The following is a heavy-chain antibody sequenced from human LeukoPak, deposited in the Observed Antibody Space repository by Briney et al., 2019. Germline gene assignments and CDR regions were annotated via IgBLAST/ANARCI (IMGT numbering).Heavy chain of an antibody. V-gene: IGHV4-34*01. CDR2: ITHSGST. CDR3: AIGDRYYYYMDV. Sequence: SETLSLTCTVYGGSFSGYYLNWIRQPPGKGLEWIGEITHSGSTNYHPSLKSRVTMPVDTSTNQFSLRVSSVTAADTAVYYCAIGDRYYYYMDVWGKGTTVTVSS. J-gene: IGHJ6*03. CDR1: GGSFSGYY.